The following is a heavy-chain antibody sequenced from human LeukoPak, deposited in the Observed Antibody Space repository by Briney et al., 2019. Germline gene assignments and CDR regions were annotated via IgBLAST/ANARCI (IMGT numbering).Heavy chain of an antibody. CDR1: GYTFTRYA. Sequence: ASVKVSCKASGYTFTRYAINWVRQAPGQGLEWMGCISAYNGYTNYTQRLQGRVTMTTETSTSTPYMELRSLRSDDTAVYYCGRGQANRLLWVGELLSNINPFDYWGQGTLVTVSS. CDR3: GRGQANRLLWVGELLSNINPFDY. D-gene: IGHD3-10*01. J-gene: IGHJ4*02. CDR2: ISAYNGYT. V-gene: IGHV1-18*01.